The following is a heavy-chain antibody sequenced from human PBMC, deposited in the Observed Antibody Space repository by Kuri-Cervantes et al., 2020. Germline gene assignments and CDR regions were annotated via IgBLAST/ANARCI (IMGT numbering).Heavy chain of an antibody. CDR3: ARGIWLRRIFDY. J-gene: IGHJ4*02. D-gene: IGHD5-18*01. Sequence: GESLKISCAASGFTFSSYSMNWVRQAPGKGLEWASYISSSSSTIYYADSVKGRFTISRDNAKNSLYLQMNSLRAEDTAVYYCARGIWLRRIFDYWGQGTLVTVSS. CDR1: GFTFSSYS. CDR2: ISSSSSTI. V-gene: IGHV3-48*01.